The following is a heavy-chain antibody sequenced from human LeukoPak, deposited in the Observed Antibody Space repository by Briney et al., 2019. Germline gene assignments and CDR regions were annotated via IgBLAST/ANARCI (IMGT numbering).Heavy chain of an antibody. V-gene: IGHV3-33*01. CDR1: GFTFSSYG. CDR3: ARAPYSSSWYLDY. J-gene: IGHJ4*02. D-gene: IGHD6-13*01. Sequence: PGGSLRLSCAASGFTFSSYGMHWVRQAPGKGLEWVAVIWYDGSNKYYAGSVKGRFTISRDNSKNTLYLQMNSLRAEDTAVYYCARAPYSSSWYLDYWGQGTLVTVSS. CDR2: IWYDGSNK.